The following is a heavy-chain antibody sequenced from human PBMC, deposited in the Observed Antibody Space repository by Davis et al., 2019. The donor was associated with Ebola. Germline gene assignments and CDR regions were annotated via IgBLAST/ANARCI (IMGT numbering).Heavy chain of an antibody. V-gene: IGHV4-34*01. CDR2: INNSGST. CDR3: ARSTGSWYRDFDY. Sequence: PSETLSLTCAVYGGSFSGYYWSWIRQPPGKGLEWIGEINNSGSTNYNPSLKSRVIILLDTSKNQLSLKVTSVTAADTAVYYCARSTGSWYRDFDYWGQGTLVTVSS. D-gene: IGHD6-13*01. CDR1: GGSFSGYY. J-gene: IGHJ4*02.